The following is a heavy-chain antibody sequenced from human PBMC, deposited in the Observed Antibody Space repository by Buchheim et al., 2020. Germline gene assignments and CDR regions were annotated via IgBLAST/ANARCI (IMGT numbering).Heavy chain of an antibody. CDR2: INPNSGGT. V-gene: IGHV1-2*04. CDR1: GYTFTGYY. Sequence: QVQLVQSGAEVKKPGASVKVSCKASGYTFTGYYMHWVRQAPGQGLEWMGWINPNSGGTNYAQKFQGWVTMTRDTSISPASMELSRLRSDDTAVYYCARDVGGLYDILTGYSPGGGMDVWGQGTT. CDR3: ARDVGGLYDILTGYSPGGGMDV. J-gene: IGHJ6*02. D-gene: IGHD3-9*01.